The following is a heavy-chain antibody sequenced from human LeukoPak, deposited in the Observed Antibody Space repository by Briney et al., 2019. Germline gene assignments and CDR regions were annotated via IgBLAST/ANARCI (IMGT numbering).Heavy chain of an antibody. V-gene: IGHV3-7*01. CDR1: GFTFSTYW. CDR3: ARGQLADVY. Sequence: PGGSLRLSCAASGFTFSTYWMSWVRQAPGKGLEWVAKIKQDGSEKYYVDSVKGRFTISRGNAKNSVYLQMNSLRVEDTAVYYCARGQLADVYWGQGALVTVSS. D-gene: IGHD2-15*01. J-gene: IGHJ4*02. CDR2: IKQDGSEK.